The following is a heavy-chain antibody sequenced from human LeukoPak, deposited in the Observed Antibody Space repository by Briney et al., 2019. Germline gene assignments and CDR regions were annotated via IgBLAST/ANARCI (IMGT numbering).Heavy chain of an antibody. CDR2: IRSKTYGWTT. V-gene: IGHV3-49*04. CDR1: GFTFGDHA. Sequence: AGGSLRLSCPASGFTFGDHAMSWVRQAPGKGLEWVGLIRSKTYGWTTKYAASVKGRFTISRDNSKSTAYLQMNSLRFEDTGVYYCTRGLTVVGAKYYFDLWGQGTLVTVSS. CDR3: TRGLTVVGAKYYFDL. D-gene: IGHD1-26*01. J-gene: IGHJ4*02.